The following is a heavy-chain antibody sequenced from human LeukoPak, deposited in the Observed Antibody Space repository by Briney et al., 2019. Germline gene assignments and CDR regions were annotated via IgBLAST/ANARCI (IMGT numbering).Heavy chain of an antibody. V-gene: IGHV1-2*02. J-gene: IGHJ4*02. CDR2: INPNSGGT. CDR3: ARAPSYYDSSGYYYDLCFDY. Sequence: GASVKVSCKASGYXFTGYYMHWVRQAPGQGLEWMGWINPNSGGTNYAQKFQGRVTMTRDTSISTAYMELSRLRSDDTAVYYCARAPSYYDSSGYYYDLCFDYWGQGTLVTVSS. CDR1: GYXFTGYY. D-gene: IGHD3-22*01.